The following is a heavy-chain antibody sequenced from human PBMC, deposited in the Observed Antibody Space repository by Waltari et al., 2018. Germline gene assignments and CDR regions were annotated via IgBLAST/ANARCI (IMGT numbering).Heavy chain of an antibody. Sequence: QVQLVESGGGVVQPGGSLRLSCAASGFTFSSYGMHWVRQAPGKGLGWVAFIRYDGSNKYYADSVKGRFTISRDNSKNTLYLQMNSLRAEDTAVYYCASLVAATPFDYWGQGTLVTVSS. J-gene: IGHJ4*02. CDR2: IRYDGSNK. V-gene: IGHV3-30*02. CDR3: ASLVAATPFDY. CDR1: GFTFSSYG. D-gene: IGHD2-15*01.